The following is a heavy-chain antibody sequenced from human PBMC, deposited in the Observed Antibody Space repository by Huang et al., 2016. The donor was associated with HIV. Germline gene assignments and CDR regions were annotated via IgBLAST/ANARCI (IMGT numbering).Heavy chain of an antibody. D-gene: IGHD3-22*01. CDR3: ARVESRRYYDSSGYYY. J-gene: IGHJ4*02. V-gene: IGHV1-69*01. Sequence: QVQLVQSGAEVKKPGSSVKVSCKASGGTFSSYAISWVRQAPGQGLEWMGGIIPIFGTANYAQKFQGRVTITADESTITAYMELSSLRSEDMAVYYCARVESRRYYDSSGYYYWGQGTLVTVSS. CDR2: IIPIFGTA. CDR1: GGTFSSYA.